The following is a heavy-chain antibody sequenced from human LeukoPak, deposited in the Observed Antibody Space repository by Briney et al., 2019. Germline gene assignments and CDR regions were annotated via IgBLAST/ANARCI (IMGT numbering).Heavy chain of an antibody. Sequence: GGSLRLSCAASGFTFSSYWMTWVRQAPGKGLEWVANIKHNGDELNYVDSVEDRFTISRDNAKNSLYLHMTDLRAEDTAVYYRARELRTFDSWGQGTLVTVSS. J-gene: IGHJ4*02. CDR2: IKHNGDEL. D-gene: IGHD3-16*01. CDR3: ARELRTFDS. CDR1: GFTFSSYW. V-gene: IGHV3-7*01.